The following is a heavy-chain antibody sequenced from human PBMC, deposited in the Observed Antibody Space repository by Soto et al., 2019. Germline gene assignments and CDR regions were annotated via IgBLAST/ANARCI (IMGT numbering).Heavy chain of an antibody. D-gene: IGHD3-3*01. V-gene: IGHV4-31*03. CDR2: IYYSGST. J-gene: IGHJ5*02. CDR1: GDSISSGGYY. Sequence: QLQLQESGPGLVKPSQTLSLTCTVSGDSISSGGYYWSWIRQHPGKGLEWIGYIYYSGSTYYHPSLKSRVTRSVDTSKSQFSLKLNSVTAADTAVYYCARNVYDFGNCLDPGGQGTRVTFSS. CDR3: ARNVYDFGNCLDP.